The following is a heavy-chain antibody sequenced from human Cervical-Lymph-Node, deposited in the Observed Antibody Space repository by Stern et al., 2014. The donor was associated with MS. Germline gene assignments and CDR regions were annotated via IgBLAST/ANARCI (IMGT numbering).Heavy chain of an antibody. CDR2: VIPGLGTT. D-gene: IGHD3-10*01. CDR3: ARDQGDYGSGSENSWFDP. Sequence: QLVQSGDEVKKPGSSVKVSCKASRDTFSHYALSWVRQAPEHGLEWMGGVIPGLGTTSYAQKFQGRITSRADPSTTPLYIELSSLRSEDTAVYFCARDQGDYGSGSENSWFDPWGQGTLVTVSS. CDR1: RDTFSHYA. V-gene: IGHV1-69*01. J-gene: IGHJ5*02.